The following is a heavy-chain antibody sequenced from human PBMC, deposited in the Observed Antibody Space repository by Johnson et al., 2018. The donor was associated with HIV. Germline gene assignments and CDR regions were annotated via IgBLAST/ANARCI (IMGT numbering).Heavy chain of an antibody. Sequence: MQLVESGGGLVQPGGSLRLSCAASGFTFSSYAMHWVRQAPGKGLESVSGISSTGGSTYYAKSVKGRFTISRDNSKNTLYLQMNILRAEDTAVYYTRATIQRDACDIWGQGTRVTVSS. V-gene: IGHV3-64*01. D-gene: IGHD5-12*01. CDR2: ISSTGGST. CDR1: GFTFSSYA. CDR3: RATIQRDACDI. J-gene: IGHJ3*02.